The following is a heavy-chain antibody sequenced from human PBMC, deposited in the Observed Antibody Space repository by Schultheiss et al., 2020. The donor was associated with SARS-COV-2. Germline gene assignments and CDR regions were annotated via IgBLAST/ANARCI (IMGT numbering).Heavy chain of an antibody. CDR3: ARRRNHYYMDV. Sequence: SQTLSLTFTVSGGSISSYYWSWIRQPPGKGLEWIGEINHSGSTYYNPSLKSRVTISVDRSKNQFSLKLSSVTAADTAVYYCARRRNHYYMDVWGKGTTVTVSS. V-gene: IGHV4-59*08. CDR2: INHSGST. J-gene: IGHJ6*03. D-gene: IGHD1-14*01. CDR1: GGSISSYY.